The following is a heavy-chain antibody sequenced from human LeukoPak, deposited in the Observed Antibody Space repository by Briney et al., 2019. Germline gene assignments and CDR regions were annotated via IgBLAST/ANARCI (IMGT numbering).Heavy chain of an antibody. CDR3: ARGPDYYGSGSQYGMDV. J-gene: IGHJ6*04. D-gene: IGHD3-10*01. V-gene: IGHV4-31*03. CDR1: GGSISSGGYY. Sequence: PSQTLSLTCTVSGGSISSGGYYWSWIRQHPGKGLEWIGEINHSGSTNYNPSLKSRVTISVDTSKNQFSLKLSSVTAADTAVYYCARGPDYYGSGSQYGMDVWGKGTTVTVSS. CDR2: INHSGST.